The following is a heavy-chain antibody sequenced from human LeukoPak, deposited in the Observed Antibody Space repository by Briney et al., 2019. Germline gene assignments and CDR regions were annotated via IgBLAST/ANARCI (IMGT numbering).Heavy chain of an antibody. D-gene: IGHD3-22*01. J-gene: IGHJ4*02. CDR2: INSDGSST. CDR3: AKQAYDSPRTDFDY. CDR1: GFTFSSYW. V-gene: IGHV3-74*01. Sequence: PGGSLRLACAASGFTFSSYWMHWVRQAPGKGLVWVSFINSDGSSTRYADSVKGRFTISRDNAKNTLHLQMNSLRAEDTAIYYCAKQAYDSPRTDFDYWGQGTLVTVSS.